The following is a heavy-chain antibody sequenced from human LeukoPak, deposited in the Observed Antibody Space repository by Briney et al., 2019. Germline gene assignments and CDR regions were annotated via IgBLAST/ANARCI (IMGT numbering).Heavy chain of an antibody. Sequence: PSETLSLTCTVSGGSISSYYWSWIRQPPGKGLEWIGYIYYSGSTDYNPSLKSRVTISVDTSKKQSSLKLSSVTAADTAVYYCTYGSGSYYLWGQGTLVTVSS. CDR1: GGSISSYY. V-gene: IGHV4-59*01. CDR2: IYYSGST. CDR3: TYGSGSYYL. J-gene: IGHJ4*02. D-gene: IGHD3-10*01.